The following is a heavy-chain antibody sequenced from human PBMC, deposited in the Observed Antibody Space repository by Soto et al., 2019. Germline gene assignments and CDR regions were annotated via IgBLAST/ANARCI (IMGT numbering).Heavy chain of an antibody. D-gene: IGHD3-10*01. J-gene: IGHJ6*02. CDR3: GRDLVTMVRGAHYGMDV. CDR2: INPNSGST. CDR1: GYTFTGYY. Sequence: ASVKVSCKASGYTFTGYYMHWVRQAPGQGLEWMGWINPNSGSTNYAQKFQGWVTMTRDTSISTAYMELSRLRSDDTAVYYCGRDLVTMVRGAHYGMDVWGQGTTVTVSS. V-gene: IGHV1-2*04.